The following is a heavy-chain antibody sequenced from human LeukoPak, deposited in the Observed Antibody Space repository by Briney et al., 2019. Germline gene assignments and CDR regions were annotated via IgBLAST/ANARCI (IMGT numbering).Heavy chain of an antibody. Sequence: GRSLRLSCAASGFTFSSYGMHWVRQAPGKGLEWVAGIWYDGSNKYYADSVKGRFTISRDNSKNTLSLPMNSLSAADTPAYSCARARSGYSSGRRVGYFDYWGQGTLVTVSS. CDR3: ARARSGYSSGRRVGYFDY. J-gene: IGHJ4*02. CDR1: GFTFSSYG. CDR2: IWYDGSNK. V-gene: IGHV3-33*01. D-gene: IGHD6-19*01.